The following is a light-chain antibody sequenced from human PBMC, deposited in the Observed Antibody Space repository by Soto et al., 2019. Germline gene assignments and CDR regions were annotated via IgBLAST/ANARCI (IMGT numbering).Light chain of an antibody. CDR2: GAS. J-gene: IGKJ1*01. Sequence: ASQSVSSSYLAWYQQKPGQAPRLLIYGASSRATGIPDRFSGSGSGTDFTLTISRLEPEDFAVYYCQQYGSSPLFGQGTKVDI. CDR1: QSVSSSY. CDR3: QQYGSSPL. V-gene: IGKV3-20*01.